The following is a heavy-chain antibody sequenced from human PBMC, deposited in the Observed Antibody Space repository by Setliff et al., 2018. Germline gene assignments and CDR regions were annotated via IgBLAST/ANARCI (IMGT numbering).Heavy chain of an antibody. CDR2: IYYSGST. Sequence: KTSETLSLTCTVSGGSISSGDYYWSWIRQPPGKGLEFVGYIYYSGSTYYNPSLKSRVTISIDTSKNQFSLKVNSVTAADTAVYYCASAPLLYSDSSGLSGTFDIWGQGTRGTVSS. CDR3: ASAPLLYSDSSGLSGTFDI. J-gene: IGHJ3*02. V-gene: IGHV4-30-4*08. CDR1: GGSISSGDYY. D-gene: IGHD3-22*01.